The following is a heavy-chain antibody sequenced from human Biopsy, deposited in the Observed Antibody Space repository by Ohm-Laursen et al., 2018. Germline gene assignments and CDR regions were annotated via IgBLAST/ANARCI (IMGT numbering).Heavy chain of an antibody. Sequence: PGTLSLTCTVSGGSISSSTIYYWAWLRQPPGKGLEWIGSIYNTETTFYNPSLKSRVTISVDTSTNQFSLKVSSVTAADTALYFCARHPTGFWFDPWGHGTLVTVSS. J-gene: IGHJ5*02. CDR1: GGSISSSTIYY. CDR3: ARHPTGFWFDP. CDR2: IYNTETT. V-gene: IGHV4-39*01.